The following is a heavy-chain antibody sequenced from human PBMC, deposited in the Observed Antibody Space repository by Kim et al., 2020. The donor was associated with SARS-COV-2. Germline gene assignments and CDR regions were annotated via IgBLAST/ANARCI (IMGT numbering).Heavy chain of an antibody. V-gene: IGHV3-33*05. CDR2: ISYDGSNK. J-gene: IGHJ4*02. CDR1: GFTFSSYG. Sequence: GGSLRLSCAASGFTFSSYGMHWVRQAPGKGLEWVAVISYDGSNKYYADSVKGRFTISRDNSKNTLYLQMNSLRAEDTAVYYCARASITMVRGVFDYWGQG. D-gene: IGHD3-10*01. CDR3: ARASITMVRGVFDY.